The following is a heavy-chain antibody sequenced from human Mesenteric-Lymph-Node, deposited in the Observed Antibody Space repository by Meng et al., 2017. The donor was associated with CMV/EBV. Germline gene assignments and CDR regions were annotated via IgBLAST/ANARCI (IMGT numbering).Heavy chain of an antibody. Sequence: GGSLRLSCAASGFNFNFYWMSWVRQAPGKGLEWVANIKQDGGEENYVDSVKGRFTISRDNDKNSVYLQMNSLRAEDTAVYYCARDQFWASDFWGQGTLVTVSS. V-gene: IGHV3-7*01. D-gene: IGHD7-27*01. J-gene: IGHJ4*02. CDR1: GFNFNFYW. CDR2: IKQDGGEE. CDR3: ARDQFWASDF.